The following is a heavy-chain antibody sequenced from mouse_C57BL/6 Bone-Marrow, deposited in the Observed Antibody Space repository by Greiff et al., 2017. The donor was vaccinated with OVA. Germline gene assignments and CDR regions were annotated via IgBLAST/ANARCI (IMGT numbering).Heavy chain of an antibody. CDR1: GFSLTSYG. D-gene: IGHD1-1*01. J-gene: IGHJ4*01. CDR2: IWGVGST. Sequence: VQLQESGPGLVAPSQSLSITCTVSGFSLTSYGVDWVRQSPGKGLEWLGVIWGVGSTNYNSALKSRLSISKDNSKRQVFLKMNSLQTDDTAMYYCASSSYDAMDYWGQGTLVTVSS. CDR3: ASSSYDAMDY. V-gene: IGHV2-6*01.